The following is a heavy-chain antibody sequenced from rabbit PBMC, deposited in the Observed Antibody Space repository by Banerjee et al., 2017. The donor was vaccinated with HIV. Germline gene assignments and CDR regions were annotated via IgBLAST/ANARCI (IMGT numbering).Heavy chain of an antibody. V-gene: IGHV1S45*01. D-gene: IGHD1-1*01. CDR1: GFSFSSRYV. CDR3: ARDSGSGWYLDRLDL. J-gene: IGHJ3*01. Sequence: QEQLEESGGDLVKPEGSLTLTCTASGFSFSSRYVMSWVRQAPGKGLEWIGCIDTSTGNPVYASWAKGRFTISKTSSTTVTLQMTSLTAADTATYFCARDSGSGWYLDRLDLWGQGTLVTVS. CDR2: IDTSTGNP.